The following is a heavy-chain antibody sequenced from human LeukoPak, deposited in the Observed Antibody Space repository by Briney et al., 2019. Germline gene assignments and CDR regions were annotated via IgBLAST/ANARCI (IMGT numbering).Heavy chain of an antibody. CDR1: GGSFSGYY. V-gene: IGHV4-34*01. D-gene: IGHD6-13*01. J-gene: IGHJ5*02. CDR3: ARGVGIAAAGTEA. CDR2: INHSGST. Sequence: SETLSLTCAVYGGSFSGYYWSWIRRPPGKGLEWIGEINHSGSTNYNPSLKSRVTISVDTSKNQFSLKLSSVTAADTAVYYCARGVGIAAAGTEAWGQGTLVTVSS.